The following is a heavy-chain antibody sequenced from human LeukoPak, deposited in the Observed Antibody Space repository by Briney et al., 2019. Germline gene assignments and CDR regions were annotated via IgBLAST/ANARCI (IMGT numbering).Heavy chain of an antibody. V-gene: IGHV4-59*01. J-gene: IGHJ5*02. CDR3: ARDSLAAAGTHSWFDP. Sequence: SETLSLTCTVSGGSISSYYWSWIRQPPGKGLEWIGYIYYSGSTNYSPSLKSRVTISVDTSKNQYSLKLSSVTAVDTTVYYCARDSLAAAGTHSWFDPWGQGTLVTVSS. CDR2: IYYSGST. D-gene: IGHD6-13*01. CDR1: GGSISSYY.